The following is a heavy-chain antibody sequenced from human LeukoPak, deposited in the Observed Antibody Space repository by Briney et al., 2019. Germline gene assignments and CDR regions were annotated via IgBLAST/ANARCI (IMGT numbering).Heavy chain of an antibody. V-gene: IGHV1-8*01. D-gene: IGHD5-18*01. CDR3: ARGERGYRYGFEYFQT. CDR2: MNSNSGNT. Sequence: ASVKVSRKASGYTYTSYVNWVRQATGQGLEWMGWMNSNSGNTGYAQKFQARVTFTRITSMSTAYMELRSLRSEDTAVYYCARGERGYRYGFEYFQTWGQGTLVTVSS. CDR1: GYTYTSYV. J-gene: IGHJ1*01.